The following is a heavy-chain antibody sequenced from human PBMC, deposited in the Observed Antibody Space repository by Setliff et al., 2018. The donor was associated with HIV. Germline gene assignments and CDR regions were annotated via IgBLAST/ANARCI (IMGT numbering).Heavy chain of an antibody. CDR2: INPNSGGT. V-gene: IGHV1-2*02. CDR3: ATDPGSLIWFGGSKVNV. Sequence: GASVKVSCKASGYTFTGYYMHWVRQAPGQGLEWMGWINPNSGGTTYAQNFQGRVTMTEDTSTDTAYMELSSLRSEDTAVYYCATDPGSLIWFGGSKVNVWGQGTTVTVSS. J-gene: IGHJ6*02. CDR1: GYTFTGYY. D-gene: IGHD3-10*01.